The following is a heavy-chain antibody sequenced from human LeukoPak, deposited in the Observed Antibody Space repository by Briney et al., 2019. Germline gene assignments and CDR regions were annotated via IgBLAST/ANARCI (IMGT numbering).Heavy chain of an antibody. CDR3: ARHTIGYYYGMDV. J-gene: IGHJ6*02. D-gene: IGHD3-10*01. V-gene: IGHV4-34*01. CDR1: GGSFSGYY. CDR2: INHSGST. Sequence: PSETLSFTCAVYGGSFSGYYWSWIRQPPGKGLEWIGEINHSGSTNYNPSLKSRVTISVDTSKNQFSLKLSSVTAADTAVYYCARHTIGYYYGMDVWGQGTTVTVSS.